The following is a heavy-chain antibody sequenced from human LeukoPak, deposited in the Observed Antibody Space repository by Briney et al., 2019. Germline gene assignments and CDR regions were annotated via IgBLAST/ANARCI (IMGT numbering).Heavy chain of an antibody. CDR3: ARDQPYYYDSSGYYYYYYYMDV. CDR1: GGSISSYY. CDR2: IYTSGST. V-gene: IGHV4-4*07. D-gene: IGHD3-22*01. Sequence: TSETLSLTCTVSGGSISSYYWSWIRQPAGKGLEWIGRIYTSGSTNYNPSLKSRVTVSVDTSKNQFSLKLSSVTAADTAVYYCARDQPYYYDSSGYYYYYYYMDVWGKGTTVTVSS. J-gene: IGHJ6*03.